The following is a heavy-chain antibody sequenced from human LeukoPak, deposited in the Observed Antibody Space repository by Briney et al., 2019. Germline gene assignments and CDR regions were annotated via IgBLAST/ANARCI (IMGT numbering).Heavy chain of an antibody. CDR3: AKDSFDY. CDR2: INRSGST. CDR1: GGSFSGYF. V-gene: IGHV4-34*01. J-gene: IGHJ4*02. Sequence: SETLSLTCAIYGGSFSGYFWSWFRQPPGKGLEWIGEINRSGSTNYNSSLSLKSRVTISVDTSKNQFSLKLSSVTTADTAVYYCAKDSFDYWGQGTLVTVSS.